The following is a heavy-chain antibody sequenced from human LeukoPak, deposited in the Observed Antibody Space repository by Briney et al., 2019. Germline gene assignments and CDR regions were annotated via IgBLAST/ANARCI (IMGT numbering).Heavy chain of an antibody. CDR2: INHSGST. Sequence: SETLSLTCAVYGGSFSGYYWSWIRQPPGKGLEWIGEINHSGSTNYNPSLKSRVTISVDTFKKQFALKLSSVTGAGQAVYYCSSIRVVTAGMGTFDYWGQGTLVSVSS. V-gene: IGHV4-34*01. CDR1: GGSFSGYY. J-gene: IGHJ4*02. CDR3: SSIRVVTAGMGTFDY. D-gene: IGHD2-2*01.